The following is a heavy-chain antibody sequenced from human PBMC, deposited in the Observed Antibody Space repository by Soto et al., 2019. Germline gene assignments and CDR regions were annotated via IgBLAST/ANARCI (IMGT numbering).Heavy chain of an antibody. V-gene: IGHV4-59*01. Sequence: SETLSLTCTVSGGSMSRYFWSWLRQPPGKGLEWIGYIYYSGTSNYNPSLKSRVTTSLGTSKNQFSLKLVSLTAADTAFYYCARGRGGTYDALDIWGPGTMLTVSS. CDR1: GGSMSRYF. CDR3: ARGRGGTYDALDI. J-gene: IGHJ3*02. CDR2: IYYSGTS. D-gene: IGHD1-26*01.